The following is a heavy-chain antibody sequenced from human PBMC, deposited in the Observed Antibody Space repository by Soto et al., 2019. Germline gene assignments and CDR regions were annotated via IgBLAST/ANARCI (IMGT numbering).Heavy chain of an antibody. CDR2: TSSYNTAT. D-gene: IGHD3-3*01. V-gene: IGHV1-18*01. J-gene: IGHJ6*02. Sequence: QVQLVQSGGEVKKPGASVKVSCKSSGYRFATYAMNSMQQAPGQGLEWMGWTSSYNTATFYADKFQDRVSMTTDTSTGTAYMELRSLSSDDTAVYYCARGHGVIIGALDVWGQGTAVTVSS. CDR3: ARGHGVIIGALDV. CDR1: GYRFATYA.